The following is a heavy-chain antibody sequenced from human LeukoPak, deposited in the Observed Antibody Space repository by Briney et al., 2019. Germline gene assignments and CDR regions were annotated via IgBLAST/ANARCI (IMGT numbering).Heavy chain of an antibody. J-gene: IGHJ4*02. D-gene: IGHD5-18*01. V-gene: IGHV1-2*02. CDR1: GYTFTVYY. CDR3: ARDRSPAPGRSYGRGHFDY. CDR2: INPNSGGT. Sequence: ASVKVSCKASGYTFTVYYIHWVRQAPGQGLEWMGWINPNSGGTNSAQKFQGRVTMTRDTSISTAYMELSRLRSDDTAVYYCARDRSPAPGRSYGRGHFDYWGQGTLVTVSS.